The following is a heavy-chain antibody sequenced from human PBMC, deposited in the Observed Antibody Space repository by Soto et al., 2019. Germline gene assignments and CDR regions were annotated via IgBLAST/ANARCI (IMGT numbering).Heavy chain of an antibody. D-gene: IGHD2-2*01. J-gene: IGHJ6*02. CDR3: ARDLRLVAGYQLQTAHSYYNNGMDV. Sequence: QVQLVQSGAEVKKPGSSVKVSCKASGGTFSSYAISWVRQAPGQGLEWMGGIIPIIGTANYAEKFQGRVTITADKSTSTAYMELSSLRSEDTAVYYCARDLRLVAGYQLQTAHSYYNNGMDVWGQGTTVTVSS. CDR2: IIPIIGTA. CDR1: GGTFSSYA. V-gene: IGHV1-69*06.